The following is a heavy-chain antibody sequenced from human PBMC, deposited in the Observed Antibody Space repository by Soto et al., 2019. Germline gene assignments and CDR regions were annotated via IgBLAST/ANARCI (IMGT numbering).Heavy chain of an antibody. D-gene: IGHD6-6*01. CDR2: INHSGIT. V-gene: IGHV4-34*01. Sequence: PSETLSLTCAVYGGSFSGYYCSWIRQPPWKGLEWIGEINHSGITNYNPSLKSRVTISVDTSKNQFSLKMSSVTAADTAVYYCARRSIAARDFDYCGQGTLVTVCS. J-gene: IGHJ4*02. CDR1: GGSFSGYY. CDR3: ARRSIAARDFDY.